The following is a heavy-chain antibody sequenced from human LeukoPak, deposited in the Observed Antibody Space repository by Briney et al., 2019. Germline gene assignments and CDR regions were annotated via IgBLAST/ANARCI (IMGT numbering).Heavy chain of an antibody. D-gene: IGHD3-22*01. Sequence: ASVKVSCKASGYTFTGYYMHWVRQAPGQGLEWMGWINPNSGGTNYAQKFQGRVTMTRDTSISTAYMELSRLRSDDTAVYYCALYYYDSSGYIVFDYWGQGTLVTVSS. CDR1: GYTFTGYY. V-gene: IGHV1-2*02. J-gene: IGHJ4*02. CDR3: ALYYYDSSGYIVFDY. CDR2: INPNSGGT.